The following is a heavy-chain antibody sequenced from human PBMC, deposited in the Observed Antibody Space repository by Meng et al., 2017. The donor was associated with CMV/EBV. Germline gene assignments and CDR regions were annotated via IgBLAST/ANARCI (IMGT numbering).Heavy chain of an antibody. CDR3: ARDRGCSSTSCYPNWFDP. Sequence: SVKVSCKASGGTFSSYAISWVRQAPGQGLEWMGGIIPIFDTANYAQKFQGRVTITTDESTSTAYMELSSLRSEDTAVYYCARDRGCSSTSCYPNWFDPWGQGTLVTVSS. CDR1: GGTFSSYA. V-gene: IGHV1-69*05. CDR2: IIPIFDTA. J-gene: IGHJ5*02. D-gene: IGHD2-2*01.